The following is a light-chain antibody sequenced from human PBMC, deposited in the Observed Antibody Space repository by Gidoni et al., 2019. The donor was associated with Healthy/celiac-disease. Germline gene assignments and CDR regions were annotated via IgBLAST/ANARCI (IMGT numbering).Light chain of an antibody. J-gene: IGKJ1*01. CDR1: QSLSSW. CDR2: KAS. V-gene: IGKV1-5*03. CDR3: QQYNSYSTT. Sequence: DIQMTQSPSTLSASVGDRVTITCRASQSLSSWLAWYQQKPGKAPKLLIYKASSLESGVQSRFSGSGSGTEFTLTISSLQPDDFATYYCQQYNSYSTTFGQGTKVEIK.